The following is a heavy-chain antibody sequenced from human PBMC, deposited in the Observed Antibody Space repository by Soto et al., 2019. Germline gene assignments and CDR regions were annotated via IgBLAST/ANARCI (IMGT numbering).Heavy chain of an antibody. D-gene: IGHD2-21*01. Sequence: GESLKISCKGSGYSFTSYWISWVRQMPGKGLEWMGRIDPSDSYTNYSPSFQGHVTISADKSISTAYLQWSSLKASDTAMYYCATTHRECYGYYCYLIYVWGQGTTVSV. CDR3: ATTHRECYGYYCYLIYV. CDR2: IDPSDSYT. CDR1: GYSFTSYW. J-gene: IGHJ6*02. V-gene: IGHV5-10-1*01.